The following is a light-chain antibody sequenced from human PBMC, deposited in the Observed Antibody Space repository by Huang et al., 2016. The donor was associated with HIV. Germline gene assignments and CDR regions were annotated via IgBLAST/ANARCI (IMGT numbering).Light chain of an antibody. CDR3: QQYDNLFFT. V-gene: IGKV1-33*01. J-gene: IGKJ4*01. CDR2: DAS. CDR1: HAIGNS. Sequence: DIQMTQSPSSLSASVGDRVTITCQAGHAIGNSLNWYQQKPGKAPKLLIYDASNLETGVPSSFIVSGSGTDFTFTINNRQPEDIASYYCQQYDNLFFTFGGGTRVEIK.